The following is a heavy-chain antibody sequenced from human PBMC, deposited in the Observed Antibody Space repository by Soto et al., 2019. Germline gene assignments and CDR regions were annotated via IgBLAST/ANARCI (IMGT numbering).Heavy chain of an antibody. V-gene: IGHV4-34*01. CDR3: ARGSATIFYDY. CDR2: INHSGST. J-gene: IGHJ4*02. CDR1: GGSFSGYY. Sequence: PSETLSLTCAVYGGSFSGYYWSWIRQPPGKGLEWIGEINHSGSTNYNPSLKSRVTISVDTSKNQFSLKLSSVTAADTAVYYCARGSATIFYDYWGQETLVTVSS. D-gene: IGHD5-12*01.